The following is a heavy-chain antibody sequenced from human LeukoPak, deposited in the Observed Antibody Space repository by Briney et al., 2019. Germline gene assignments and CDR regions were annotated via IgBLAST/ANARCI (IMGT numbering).Heavy chain of an antibody. J-gene: IGHJ4*02. CDR1: GFTFSSYD. CDR3: VTGAGKGGYNEAYFDH. D-gene: IGHD5-24*01. CDR2: IDTASDT. Sequence: PGGSLRLSCAASGFTFSSYDMHWVRQVTGEGLEWVSGIDTASDTYYPGSVKGRLTISRENARNSLFLQMNNLRAGDTAVYFCVTGAGKGGYNEAYFDHWGQGVLVTVSA. V-gene: IGHV3-13*04.